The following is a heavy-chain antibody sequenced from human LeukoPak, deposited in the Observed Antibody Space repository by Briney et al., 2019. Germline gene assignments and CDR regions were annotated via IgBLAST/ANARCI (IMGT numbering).Heavy chain of an antibody. CDR3: ARPAGYCSTASCYEYFDY. CDR2: IHYSGSP. CDR1: GGSIRSSSSY. J-gene: IGHJ4*02. V-gene: IGHV4-39*01. D-gene: IGHD2-2*01. Sequence: PSETLSLTCTVSGGSIRSSSSYWGWIRQPPGKGLEWIGSIHYSGSPNYNPSLKSRATISVDTSKGQFSLKLTSVTAADTAVYYCARPAGYCSTASCYEYFDYWGQGTLVTVSS.